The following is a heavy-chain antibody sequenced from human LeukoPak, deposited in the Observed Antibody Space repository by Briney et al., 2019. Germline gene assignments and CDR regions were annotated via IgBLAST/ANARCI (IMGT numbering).Heavy chain of an antibody. D-gene: IGHD3-10*01. J-gene: IGHJ5*02. CDR2: TYYSGST. V-gene: IGHV4-59*01. CDR1: GGSISSYY. Sequence: SETLSLTCTVSGGSISSYYWSWIRQPPGKGLEWIGYTYYSGSTNYNPSLKSRVTISVDTSKNQFSLKLSSVTAADTAVYYCARSRGILWFGELFWWFDPWGQGTLVTVSS. CDR3: ARSRGILWFGELFWWFDP.